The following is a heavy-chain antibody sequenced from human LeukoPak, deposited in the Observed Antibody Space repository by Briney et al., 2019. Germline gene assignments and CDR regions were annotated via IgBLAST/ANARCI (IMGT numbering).Heavy chain of an antibody. J-gene: IGHJ4*02. D-gene: IGHD3-9*01. Sequence: GRSLRLSCAASGFTFSSYAMHWVRQAPGKGLEWVAVISYDGSNKYYADSVKGRFTISRDNSKNTLYLQMNSLRAEDTAVYYCARGHDILTGYYFDYWGQGTLVTVSS. CDR1: GFTFSSYA. V-gene: IGHV3-30-3*01. CDR3: ARGHDILTGYYFDY. CDR2: ISYDGSNK.